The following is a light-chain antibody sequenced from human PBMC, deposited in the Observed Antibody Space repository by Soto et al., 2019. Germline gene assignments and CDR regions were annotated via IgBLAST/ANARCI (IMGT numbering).Light chain of an antibody. CDR2: DTS. CDR1: QSVSSN. J-gene: IGKJ3*01. Sequence: EIVMTQSPATLSVSPGEGVTLSCRASQSVSSNLAWYQQKPGQPPRLLIYDTSNRAAGIPARFSGSGSGTDFTLTISSLEPEDFAVYYCQQRYNWGVAFGPGTKVDI. CDR3: QQRYNWGVA. V-gene: IGKV3-11*01.